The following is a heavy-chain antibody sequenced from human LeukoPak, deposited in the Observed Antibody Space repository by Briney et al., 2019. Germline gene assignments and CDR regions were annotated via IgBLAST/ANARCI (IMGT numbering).Heavy chain of an antibody. J-gene: IGHJ5*02. CDR1: VGSTSIYN. D-gene: IGHD3-9*01. V-gene: IGHV4-59*01. CDR3: ARVNYDILTGYRKIYNWFNP. CDR2: TYDIVRT. Sequence: PPETLSLTCTVSVGSTSIYNWSCICQPPGEGLERVVHTYDIVRTNYNPSPKSRVTISVETSKNQIYLNRSSMTAADTTVYCRARVNYDILTGYRKIYNWFNPWHQGTLVTVSS.